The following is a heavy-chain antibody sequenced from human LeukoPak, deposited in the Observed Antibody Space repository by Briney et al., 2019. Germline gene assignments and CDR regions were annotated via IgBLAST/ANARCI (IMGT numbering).Heavy chain of an antibody. V-gene: IGHV3-30*04. CDR1: GFTFSSYA. J-gene: IGHJ4*02. D-gene: IGHD5-12*01. CDR2: ISYDGSNK. Sequence: PGGSLRLSCAASGFTFSSYAMHWVRQAPGKGLEWVAVISYDGSNKYYADSVKGRFTISRDNSKNTLYLQMNSLRAEDTAVYYCARDSGYDAGIGYFDYWGQGTLVTVSS. CDR3: ARDSGYDAGIGYFDY.